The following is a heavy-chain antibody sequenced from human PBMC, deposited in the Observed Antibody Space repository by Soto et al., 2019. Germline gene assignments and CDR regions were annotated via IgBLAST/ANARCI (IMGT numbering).Heavy chain of an antibody. D-gene: IGHD2-21*01. CDR2: IYYIGSA. Sequence: PSETLSLTCTVSGGSISSYYWSWVRQPPGKGLEWIGYIYYIGSANYNPSLKSRVTISVDTSKNQFSLKLISVTAADTAVYYCTRVYSYSADYWGQGTLVTVSS. J-gene: IGHJ4*02. CDR3: TRVYSYSADY. V-gene: IGHV4-59*01. CDR1: GGSISSYY.